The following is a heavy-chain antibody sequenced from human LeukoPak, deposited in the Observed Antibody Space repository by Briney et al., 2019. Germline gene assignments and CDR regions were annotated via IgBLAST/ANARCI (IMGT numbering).Heavy chain of an antibody. D-gene: IGHD3-16*02. J-gene: IGHJ4*02. CDR3: ARMGELSLSHYDY. CDR1: GGTFSSYA. CDR2: IIPILGIA. Sequence: GASVKVSCKASGGTFSSYAISWVRQAPGQGLEWMGRIIPILGIANYAQKFQGRVTITADKSTSTAYMELSTLRSADTAVYYCARMGELSLSHYDYWGQGTLVTVSS. V-gene: IGHV1-69*04.